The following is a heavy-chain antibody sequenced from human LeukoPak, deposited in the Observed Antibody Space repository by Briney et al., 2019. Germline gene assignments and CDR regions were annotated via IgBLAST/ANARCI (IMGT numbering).Heavy chain of an antibody. D-gene: IGHD6-13*01. CDR1: GYTFTGYY. CDR2: INPNSGGT. Sequence: ASVKVSCKASGYTFTGYYMHWVRQAPGQGLEWMGWINPNSGGTSYAQKFQGRVTMTRDTSISTAYMELSRLRSDDTAVYYCARDLRIAAAGPHRNWFDPWGQGTLVTVSS. CDR3: ARDLRIAAAGPHRNWFDP. V-gene: IGHV1-2*02. J-gene: IGHJ5*02.